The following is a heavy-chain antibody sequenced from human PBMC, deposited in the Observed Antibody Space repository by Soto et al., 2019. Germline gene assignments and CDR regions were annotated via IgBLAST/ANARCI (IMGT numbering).Heavy chain of an antibody. CDR3: AKDRGSGWYEDFDY. Sequence: QVTLVQSGAEVKKPGASVKVSCKTSGYTFIAYYLHWVRQAPGQGLEWMGWINPNSGRTNYAQNFQGRVTLTGDTSISTAYMELSSLSSDDAAVYYCAKDRGSGWYEDFDYWGQGTLVTVSS. CDR1: GYTFIAYY. D-gene: IGHD6-19*01. V-gene: IGHV1-2*02. J-gene: IGHJ4*02. CDR2: INPNSGRT.